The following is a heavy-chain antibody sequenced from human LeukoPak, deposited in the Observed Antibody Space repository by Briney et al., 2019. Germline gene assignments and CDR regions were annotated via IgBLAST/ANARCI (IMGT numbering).Heavy chain of an antibody. V-gene: IGHV2-5*02. CDR2: IYWDDDK. CDR1: GFSLSTSGVG. D-gene: IGHD3-22*01. CDR3: AHRITYYYDSSGSGAFDI. J-gene: IGHJ3*02. Sequence: SGPTLVKPTQPLTLTCTFSGFSLSTSGVGVGWIRQPPGKALEWLALIYWDDDKRYSPSLKSRLTITKDTSKNQVVLTMTNMDPVDTATYYCAHRITYYYDSSGSGAFDIWGQGTMVTASS.